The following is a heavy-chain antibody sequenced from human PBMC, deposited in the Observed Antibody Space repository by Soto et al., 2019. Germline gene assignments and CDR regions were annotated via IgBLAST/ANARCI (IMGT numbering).Heavy chain of an antibody. CDR1: GFTFWSYG. CDR2: MSFDGSNK. Sequence: ESGGGVVQPGRSLRLSCAASGFTFWSYGMHWVRQAPGKGLEWVALMSFDGSNKYYADSVRGRFTISSDNSKSTLYLQMDILRPEDTAVYYCAKEFGWELQLSHPYYNSGMDVWGQGTTVTVSS. J-gene: IGHJ6*02. CDR3: AKEFGWELQLSHPYYNSGMDV. V-gene: IGHV3-30*18. D-gene: IGHD1-1*01.